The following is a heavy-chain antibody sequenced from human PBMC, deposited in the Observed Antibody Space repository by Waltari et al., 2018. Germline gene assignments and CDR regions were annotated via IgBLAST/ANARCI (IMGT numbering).Heavy chain of an antibody. Sequence: EVQLVESGGGLVQPGGSLRLSCAASGFTFSSYSMNWVRQAPGKGLEWVSYISSSSTIYYADSVKGRFTISRDNAKNMLYLQMDSLRAEDTAVYYCAREKGPYHYYAMDVWGQGTTVTVSS. V-gene: IGHV3-48*01. CDR2: ISSSSTI. D-gene: IGHD3-16*01. CDR3: AREKGPYHYYAMDV. CDR1: GFTFSSYS. J-gene: IGHJ6*02.